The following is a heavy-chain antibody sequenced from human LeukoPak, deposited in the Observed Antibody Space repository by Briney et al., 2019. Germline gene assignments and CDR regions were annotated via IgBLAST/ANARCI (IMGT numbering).Heavy chain of an antibody. J-gene: IGHJ4*02. V-gene: IGHV4-61*02. CDR3: ARIAKDSSGWSHFDY. Sequence: SGTLSLTCTVSGGSISSGSYYWNWIRQPAGKGLEWIGRIYTSGTTNYNPSLVSRVIMSVDTSNNQFSLKLTSVTAADTAVYYCARIAKDSSGWSHFDYWGQGILVTVSS. D-gene: IGHD6-19*01. CDR1: GGSISSGSYY. CDR2: IYTSGTT.